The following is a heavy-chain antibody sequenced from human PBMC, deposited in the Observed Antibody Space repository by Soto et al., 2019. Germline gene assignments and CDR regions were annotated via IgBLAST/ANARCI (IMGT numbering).Heavy chain of an antibody. CDR2: IYYSGSS. V-gene: IGHV4-59*08. Sequence: SETLSLTCTVSGGSIGNSYWSWIRQSPGKGLEWIGYIYYSGSSNYNPSLKSRVSISVDTSKNQFSLKLSPVTAADTAVYYCERRGGGSWYYDLWGRGTLVTVSS. D-gene: IGHD3-10*01. CDR1: GGSIGNSY. J-gene: IGHJ2*01. CDR3: ERRGGGSWYYDL.